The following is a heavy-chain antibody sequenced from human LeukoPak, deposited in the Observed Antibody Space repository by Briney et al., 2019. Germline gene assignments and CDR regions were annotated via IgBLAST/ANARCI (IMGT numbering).Heavy chain of an antibody. Sequence: PRRSLRLSCVTSGLTFSTYDMTWVRQAQGKGLEFISGIGGIDGGASYADSVRGRFTISRDNSKNTLYLHMNSLRAEDTAPYYCAKDRRDTSGWDKYFYYSMDVWGKGTTVTVSS. D-gene: IGHD6-19*01. CDR3: AKDRRDTSGWDKYFYYSMDV. J-gene: IGHJ6*03. CDR1: GLTFSTYD. V-gene: IGHV3-23*01. CDR2: IGGIDGGA.